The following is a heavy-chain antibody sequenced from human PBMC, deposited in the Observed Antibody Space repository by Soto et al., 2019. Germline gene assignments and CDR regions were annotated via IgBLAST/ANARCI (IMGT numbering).Heavy chain of an antibody. V-gene: IGHV3-33*01. CDR3: AREFGYYYGSGSSKTRFDP. J-gene: IGHJ5*02. D-gene: IGHD3-10*01. CDR1: GFTFSSYG. Sequence: PGGSLRLSCAASGFTFSSYGMHWVRQAPGKGLEWVAVIWYDGSNKYYADSVKGRFTISRDNSKNTLYLQMNSLRAEDTAVYHCAREFGYYYGSGSSKTRFDPWGQGTLVTVSS. CDR2: IWYDGSNK.